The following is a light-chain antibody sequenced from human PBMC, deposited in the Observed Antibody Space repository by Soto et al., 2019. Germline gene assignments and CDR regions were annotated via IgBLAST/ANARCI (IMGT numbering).Light chain of an antibody. CDR3: SSYTSSSTPYYV. V-gene: IGLV2-14*01. Sequence: QSVLTQPASVSGSPGQSITISCTGTSSDVGGYNYVSWYQQHPGKAPKLMIYEVSNRPSGVSNRFSGSKSGNTASLTISGLQAEDEADYYCSSYTSSSTPYYVFGTGTKVTL. CDR1: SSDVGGYNY. CDR2: EVS. J-gene: IGLJ1*01.